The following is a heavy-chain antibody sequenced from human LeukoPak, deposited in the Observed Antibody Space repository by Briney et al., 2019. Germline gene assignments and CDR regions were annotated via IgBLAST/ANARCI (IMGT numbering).Heavy chain of an antibody. CDR2: ITDSGGIT. Sequence: GGSLRLSCAPSGFTFSSYAMSWVRQAPGKGLEWVSGITDSGGITNYADSVKGRFTMSRDNAKNTLYLQMNSLRVEDTAVYYCAKGIGSSWRAPLDPWGQGTLVTVSS. V-gene: IGHV3-23*01. CDR1: GFTFSSYA. D-gene: IGHD6-13*01. J-gene: IGHJ5*02. CDR3: AKGIGSSWRAPLDP.